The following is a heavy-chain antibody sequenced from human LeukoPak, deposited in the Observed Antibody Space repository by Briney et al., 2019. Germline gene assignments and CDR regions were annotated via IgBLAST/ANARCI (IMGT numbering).Heavy chain of an antibody. CDR2: IIPIFGTA. Sequence: ASVKVSCKASGGTFSSYAISWVRQAPGQGLEWMGGIIPIFGTANYAQKFQGRVTITADESTSTAYMELSSLRSEDTAVYYCASRDSSSYYYGMDVWGQGTTVTVSS. CDR1: GGTFSSYA. CDR3: ASRDSSSYYYGMDV. J-gene: IGHJ6*02. V-gene: IGHV1-69*13. D-gene: IGHD3-22*01.